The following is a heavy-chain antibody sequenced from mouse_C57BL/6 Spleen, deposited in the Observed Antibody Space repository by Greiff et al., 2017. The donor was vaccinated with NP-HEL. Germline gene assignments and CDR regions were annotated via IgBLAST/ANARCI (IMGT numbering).Heavy chain of an antibody. CDR1: GYSFTGYF. Sequence: VQLQQSGPELVKPGDSVKISCKASGYSFTGYFMNWVMQSPGKSLEWIGRINPYNGDTFYNQKFKGKATLTVDKSSSTAHMELRSLTSEDSAVYYCARSGGPLYAMDYWGQGTSVTVSS. CDR3: ARSGGPLYAMDY. D-gene: IGHD3-1*01. J-gene: IGHJ4*01. CDR2: INPYNGDT. V-gene: IGHV1-20*01.